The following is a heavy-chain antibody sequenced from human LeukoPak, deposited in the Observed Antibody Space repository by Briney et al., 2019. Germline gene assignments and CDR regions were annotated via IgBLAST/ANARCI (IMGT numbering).Heavy chain of an antibody. J-gene: IGHJ2*01. CDR1: GYTFTSYG. Sequence: ASVKVSCKASGYTFTSYGISWVRQAPGQGLEWMGWISAYNGNTNYAQKLQGRVTMTTDTSTSTAYMELRRLRSDDTAVYYCARVWYYYDSSGYRFDLWGRGTLVTVSS. V-gene: IGHV1-18*01. D-gene: IGHD3-22*01. CDR2: ISAYNGNT. CDR3: ARVWYYYDSSGYRFDL.